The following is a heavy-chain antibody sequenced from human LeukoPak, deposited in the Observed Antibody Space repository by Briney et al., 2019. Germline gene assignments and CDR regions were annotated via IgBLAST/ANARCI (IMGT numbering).Heavy chain of an antibody. V-gene: IGHV3-74*01. Sequence: GGSLRLSCAASGFTFSSYWMHWVRQAPGKGLVWVSRINSDGSSTSYADSVKGRFTISRDNSKNTLYLQMNSLRAEDTAVYYCAKHYGVGSVYYYYYYMDVWGKGTTVTISS. J-gene: IGHJ6*03. CDR1: GFTFSSYW. D-gene: IGHD3-10*01. CDR3: AKHYGVGSVYYYYYYMDV. CDR2: INSDGSST.